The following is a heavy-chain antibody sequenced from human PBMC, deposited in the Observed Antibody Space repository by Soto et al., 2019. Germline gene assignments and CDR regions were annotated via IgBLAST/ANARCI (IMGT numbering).Heavy chain of an antibody. CDR3: ARRKLAVAGTKVDNYFDY. V-gene: IGHV4-39*01. CDR1: GGSISSSSYY. J-gene: IGHJ4*02. D-gene: IGHD6-19*01. Sequence: SETLSLTCTVSGGSISSSSYYWGWIRQPPGKGLEWIGSIYYSGSTYYNPSLKSRVTISVDTSKNQFSLKLSSVTAADTAVYYCARRKLAVAGTKVDNYFDYWGQGTLVTVSS. CDR2: IYYSGST.